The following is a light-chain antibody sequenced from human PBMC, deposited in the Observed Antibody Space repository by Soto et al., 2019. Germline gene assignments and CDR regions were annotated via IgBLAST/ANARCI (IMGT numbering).Light chain of an antibody. J-gene: IGKJ1*01. Sequence: ETVMTQSPAVLSVSPGERATLSCRASQSVDSRLAWYQQKPGQAPRLLIYGASTRATGIPARFSGSGSGTEFTLTISSLQSADSAIYYCQQLSDSPPERTFGQGTKVEVK. V-gene: IGKV3-15*01. CDR3: QQLSDSPPERT. CDR2: GAS. CDR1: QSVDSR.